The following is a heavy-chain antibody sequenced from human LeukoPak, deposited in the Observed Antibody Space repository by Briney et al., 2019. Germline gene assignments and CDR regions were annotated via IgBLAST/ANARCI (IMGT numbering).Heavy chain of an antibody. CDR1: GFTLSSNY. V-gene: IGHV3-53*01. CDR2: IYSGGST. D-gene: IGHD1-26*01. Sequence: GGSLRLSCAASGFTLSSNYMSWVRQAPGKGLEGVSVIYSGGSTYYADSVKGRFTISRDNSKNTLYLQMNSLRAEDTAVYYCARDGSSLIYYYYYMDVWGKGTTVTVSS. J-gene: IGHJ6*03. CDR3: ARDGSSLIYYYYYMDV.